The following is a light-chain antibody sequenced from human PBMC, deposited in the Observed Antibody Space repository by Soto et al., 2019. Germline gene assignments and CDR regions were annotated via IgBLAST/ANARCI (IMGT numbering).Light chain of an antibody. Sequence: DIQITQSPSTLSASVGYRVTITCRASQSISSWLAWYQQKPGKAPNLLIYNASTLESGVPSRFSGSGSGTEFTLTSSRVQPDDFATYYCQQYQSYPLTFGGGTKVDI. CDR2: NAS. CDR3: QQYQSYPLT. CDR1: QSISSW. V-gene: IGKV1-5*03. J-gene: IGKJ4*01.